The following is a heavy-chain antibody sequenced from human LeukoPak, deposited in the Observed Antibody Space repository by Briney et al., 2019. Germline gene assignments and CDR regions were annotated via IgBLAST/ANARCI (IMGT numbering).Heavy chain of an antibody. CDR3: ARTTEAHSWRTRYYDYYMDV. CDR1: GGSISNSSYY. Sequence: SETLSLTCTVSGGSISNSSYYWGWIRQPPGKGLEWIGSIHYSGSTNYNPSLKCRVTISVDTSKNQFSLKLSSVTAADTAVYYCARTTEAHSWRTRYYDYYMDVWGKGTTVTVSS. CDR2: IHYSGST. J-gene: IGHJ6*03. D-gene: IGHD6-13*01. V-gene: IGHV4-39*07.